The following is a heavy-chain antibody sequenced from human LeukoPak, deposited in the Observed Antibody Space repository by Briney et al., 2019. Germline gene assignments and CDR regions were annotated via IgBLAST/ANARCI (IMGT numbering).Heavy chain of an antibody. Sequence: ASVKVSCKASGYTFTSYGISWVRQAPGQGLEWMGWISAYNGNTNYAQKLQGRVTMTTDTSTSTAYMELRSLRSDDTVVYYCAREVYSSSWSYYFDYWGQGTLVTVSS. CDR2: ISAYNGNT. J-gene: IGHJ4*02. CDR1: GYTFTSYG. V-gene: IGHV1-18*01. CDR3: AREVYSSSWSYYFDY. D-gene: IGHD6-13*01.